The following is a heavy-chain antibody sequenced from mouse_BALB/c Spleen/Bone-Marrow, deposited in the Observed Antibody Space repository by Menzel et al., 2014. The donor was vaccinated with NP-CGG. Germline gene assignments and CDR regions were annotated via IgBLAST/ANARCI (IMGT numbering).Heavy chain of an antibody. D-gene: IGHD2-4*01. CDR3: ARKGAMITHYYAMDY. V-gene: IGHV5-17*02. CDR1: GFTFSSFG. Sequence: EVQGVESGGGLGQPGGSRKLSCAASGFTFSSFGMHWVRQAPEKGLEWVAYISNGSSTIYYADTVKGRFTISRDNPKNTLFLQMTSLRSEDTAMYYCARKGAMITHYYAMDYWGQGTPAAVSS. CDR2: ISNGSSTI. J-gene: IGHJ4*01.